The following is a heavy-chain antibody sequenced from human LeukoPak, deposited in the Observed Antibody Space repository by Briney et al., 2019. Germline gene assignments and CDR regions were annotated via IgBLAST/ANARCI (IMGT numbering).Heavy chain of an antibody. V-gene: IGHV3-30*03. CDR3: ATELLSTVTTVY. Sequence: GRSLRLSCAASGFTFSSYGMHWVRQAPGKGLEWVAVISYDGSNKYYADSVKGRFTISRDNSKNTLYLQMNSLRAEDTAVYYCATELLSTVTTVYWGQGTLVTVSS. CDR1: GFTFSSYG. CDR2: ISYDGSNK. J-gene: IGHJ4*02. D-gene: IGHD4-17*01.